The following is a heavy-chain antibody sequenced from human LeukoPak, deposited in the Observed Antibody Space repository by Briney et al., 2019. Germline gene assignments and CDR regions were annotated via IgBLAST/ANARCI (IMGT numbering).Heavy chain of an antibody. CDR3: ARIRSNSWAPFPYH. Sequence: ASVKVSCKTWGYTFSTYSITWVRQAPGQSLEWMGWISTYNGDTKYAQRLQGRLTLTTDTSTGTAYMDLRSLRSDDTAVIYCARIRSNSWAPFPYHWGQGTLLIVSS. D-gene: IGHD2/OR15-2a*01. V-gene: IGHV1-18*01. J-gene: IGHJ5*02. CDR2: ISTYNGDT. CDR1: GYTFSTYS.